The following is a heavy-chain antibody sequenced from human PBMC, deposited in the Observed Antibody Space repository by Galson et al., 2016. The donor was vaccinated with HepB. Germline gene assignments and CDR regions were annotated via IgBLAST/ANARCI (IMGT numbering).Heavy chain of an antibody. D-gene: IGHD3-22*01. CDR3: ARDWTKNYDRSSHVTVKEY. Sequence: SLRLSCAVSGITFSGYGMTWVRQAPGKGLEWVASISGTSTYTYYADSVKGRFTISRDNAKNSLTLQMNSLRAEDTAVYYCARDWTKNYDRSSHVTVKEYWGQGTLVAVSS. J-gene: IGHJ4*02. CDR1: GITFSGYG. CDR2: ISGTSTYT. V-gene: IGHV3-21*01.